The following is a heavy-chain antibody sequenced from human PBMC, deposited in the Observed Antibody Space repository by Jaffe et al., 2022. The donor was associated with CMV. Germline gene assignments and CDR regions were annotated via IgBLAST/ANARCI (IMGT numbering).Heavy chain of an antibody. D-gene: IGHD3-22*01. CDR1: GFTVSTNY. CDR3: AKDRGDTSAYPTGPDF. J-gene: IGHJ4*02. Sequence: EVQLVESGGGLIQPGESLRLSCAASGFTVSTNYMNWVRQAPGKGLEWVSVIYSDGTTFYTDSVKGRFTISRDNSKNTVYLQMNSLRAEDTAVYYCAKDRGDTSAYPTGPDFWGRGTLVTVSS. CDR2: IYSDGTT. V-gene: IGHV3-53*01.